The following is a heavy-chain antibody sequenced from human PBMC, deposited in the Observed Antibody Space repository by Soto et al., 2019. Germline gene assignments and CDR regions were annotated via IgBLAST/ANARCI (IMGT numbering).Heavy chain of an antibody. CDR1: GFIFSSYW. V-gene: IGHV3-74*01. J-gene: IGHJ4*02. Sequence: GGSLRLSCEVSGFIFSSYWMHWVRQVPGKGLVWVSRTNEDGSITNYADSVRGRFTISRDNAKNTLYLEMNSLRVEDTAVYYCTRDGGGGGGYWGQGTLVTVSS. CDR2: TNEDGSIT. CDR3: TRDGGGGGGY. D-gene: IGHD2-15*01.